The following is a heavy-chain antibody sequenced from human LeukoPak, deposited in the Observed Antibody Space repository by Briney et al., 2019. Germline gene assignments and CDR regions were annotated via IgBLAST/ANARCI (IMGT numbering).Heavy chain of an antibody. CDR1: GYTFTGYY. D-gene: IGHD3-10*01. J-gene: IGHJ4*02. CDR3: AIDPGDGSGSYALDY. Sequence: ASVKVSCKASGYTFTGYYMHWVRQAPGQGLEWMGWINPNSGGTNYAQKFQGRVTMTRDTSISTAYMELSSLRSEDTAVYYCAIDPGDGSGSYALDYWGQGTLVTVSS. CDR2: INPNSGGT. V-gene: IGHV1-2*02.